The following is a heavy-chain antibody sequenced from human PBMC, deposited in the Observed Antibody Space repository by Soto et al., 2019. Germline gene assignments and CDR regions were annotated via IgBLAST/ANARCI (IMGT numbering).Heavy chain of an antibody. CDR1: GDSVSNNNNG. J-gene: IGHJ4*02. CDR2: TYYRSKWHN. V-gene: IGHV6-1*01. D-gene: IGHD6-6*01. CDR3: ARDSRSIAPRTLDY. Sequence: SQTLSLTCAISGDSVSNNNNGWNWIRQSPSRGLEWLGRTYYRSKWHNDYAISVRSRITINPDTSKNQFSLQLNSVTPEDTAVYYCARDSRSIAPRTLDYWGQGTLVTVYS.